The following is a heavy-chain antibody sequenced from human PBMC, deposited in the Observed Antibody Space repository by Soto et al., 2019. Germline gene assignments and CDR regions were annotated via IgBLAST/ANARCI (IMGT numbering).Heavy chain of an antibody. D-gene: IGHD5-18*01. Sequence: ALETLPLTRPFSGGTIIRGYYYWGWIRQPPGKGLEWIGYIYYSGSTYYNPSLKSRVTISVDTSKNQFSLKLSSVTAADTAVYYCARVADTAMVSFDYWGQGTLVTVSS. CDR1: GGTIIRGYYY. V-gene: IGHV4-30-4*01. J-gene: IGHJ4*02. CDR3: ARVADTAMVSFDY. CDR2: IYYSGST.